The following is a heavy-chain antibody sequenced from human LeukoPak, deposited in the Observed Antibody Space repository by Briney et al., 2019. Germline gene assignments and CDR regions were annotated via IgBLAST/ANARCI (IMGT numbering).Heavy chain of an antibody. CDR1: GFTFSDYY. CDR3: ARGDFNGGLYYYYYMDV. Sequence: GGSLRLSCAASGFTFSDYYMSWIRQAPGKGLEWVSYISSSGSTIYYADSVKGRFTISRDSAKNSLYLQMNSLRAEDTAVYYCARGDFNGGLYYYYYMDVWGKGTTVTISS. V-gene: IGHV3-11*04. J-gene: IGHJ6*03. CDR2: ISSSGSTI. D-gene: IGHD4-23*01.